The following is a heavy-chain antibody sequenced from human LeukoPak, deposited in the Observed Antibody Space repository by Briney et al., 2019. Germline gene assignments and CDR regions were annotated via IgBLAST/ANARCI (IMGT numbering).Heavy chain of an antibody. CDR3: ARLIVGATDFDY. V-gene: IGHV4-34*01. J-gene: IGHJ4*02. Sequence: SETLSLTCAVYVGSFSGYYWSWIRHPPGKGLEWIGEINHSGSTSYNPSLKSRVTISVDTSKNQFSLKLSSVTAADTAVYYCARLIVGATDFDYWGQGTLVTVSS. CDR1: VGSFSGYY. CDR2: INHSGST. D-gene: IGHD1-26*01.